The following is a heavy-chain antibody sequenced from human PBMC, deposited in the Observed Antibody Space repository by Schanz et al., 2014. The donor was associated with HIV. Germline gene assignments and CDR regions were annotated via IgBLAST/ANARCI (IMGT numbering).Heavy chain of an antibody. D-gene: IGHD6-19*01. J-gene: IGHJ4*02. CDR1: TVSSYG. Sequence: QVQLVQSGAEVKKPGSSVKVSCKNTVSSYGISWVRQAPGQGLEWMGGIIPLSGTTSYAQKFQGRVTITADESTSTAYMELSSLRSEDTAVYYCAKLILGLAGVDYWGQGTLVTVSS. V-gene: IGHV1-69*01. CDR3: AKLILGLAGVDY. CDR2: IIPLSGTT.